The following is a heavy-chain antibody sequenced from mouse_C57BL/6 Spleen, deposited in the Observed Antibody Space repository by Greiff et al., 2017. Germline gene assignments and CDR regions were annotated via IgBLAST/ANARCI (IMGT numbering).Heavy chain of an antibody. CDR2: IDPSDSYT. CDR1: GYTFTSYW. Sequence: QVQLQQPGAELVRPGTSVKLSCKASGYTFTSYWMHWVKQRPGQGLEWIGVIDPSDSYTNYNQKFKGKATLTVDKSSSTAYMQLSSLTSEDSAVYYCSRRGVYGNYYDVDYWGQGTSVTVSS. CDR3: SRRGVYGNYYDVDY. J-gene: IGHJ4*01. V-gene: IGHV1-59*01. D-gene: IGHD2-1*01.